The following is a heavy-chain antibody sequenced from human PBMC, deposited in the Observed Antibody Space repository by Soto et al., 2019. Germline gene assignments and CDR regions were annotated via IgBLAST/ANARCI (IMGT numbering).Heavy chain of an antibody. CDR2: IFSNDEK. CDR3: PAPETVSSYWFDP. Sequence: QVTVKESGPVLVKPTETLTLTCTVSAFSLSNAALGVSWIRQPPGKALEWLAHIFSNDEKSYSTSLKSRLASSKNTSKSQAIFTMTNMDPVTTATYYGPAPETVSSYWFDPWGQGTLVTVSS. J-gene: IGHJ5*02. D-gene: IGHD6-6*01. V-gene: IGHV2-26*01. CDR1: AFSLSNAALG.